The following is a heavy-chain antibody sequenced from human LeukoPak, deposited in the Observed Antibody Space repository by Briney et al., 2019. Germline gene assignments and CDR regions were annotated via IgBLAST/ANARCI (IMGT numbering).Heavy chain of an antibody. D-gene: IGHD5-24*01. V-gene: IGHV3-30*02. CDR2: IRYDGSNK. J-gene: IGHJ4*02. CDR3: ARLATHGDY. CDR1: GFIFSTYG. Sequence: GGSLRLSCAASGFIFSTYGMHWVRQAPGKGLEWVAFIRYDGSNKYYADSVKGRFTISRDNSKNTLYLQMNRLRAEDTAVYYCARLATHGDYWGQGTLVTVSS.